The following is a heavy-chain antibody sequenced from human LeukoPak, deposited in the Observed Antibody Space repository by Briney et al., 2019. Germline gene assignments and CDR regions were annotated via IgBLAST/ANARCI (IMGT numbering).Heavy chain of an antibody. J-gene: IGHJ4*02. D-gene: IGHD6-19*01. CDR1: GYTFTSYD. V-gene: IGHV1-8*01. Sequence: ASVKVSCKASGYTFTSYDINWVRQATGQGLEWMGWMNPNSGNTGYAQKFQGRVTMTRNTSISTAYMELSSLRSEDTAVYYCARVGYSSGWYRGYQAVGYWGQGTLVTVSS. CDR2: MNPNSGNT. CDR3: ARVGYSSGWYRGYQAVGY.